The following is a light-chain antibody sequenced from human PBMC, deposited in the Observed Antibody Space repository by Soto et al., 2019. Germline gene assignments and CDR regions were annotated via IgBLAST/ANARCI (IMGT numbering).Light chain of an antibody. CDR3: MQATQLPLT. V-gene: IGKV2-24*01. Sequence: IGLTQSPGSLARSLGERAAINCKSSHNILYSSDNKNYLSWYQQRPGQPPRLLIYKVSNRFSAVPDRFSGSGTGTDFTLKIARVEAEDVGVYYCMQATQLPLTFAQGTRLEIK. CDR2: KVS. CDR1: HNILYSSDNKNY. J-gene: IGKJ5*01.